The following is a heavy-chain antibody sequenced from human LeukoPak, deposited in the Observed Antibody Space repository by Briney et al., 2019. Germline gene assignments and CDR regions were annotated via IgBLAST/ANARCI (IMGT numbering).Heavy chain of an antibody. D-gene: IGHD3-3*01. CDR2: ISSSSSYI. CDR3: ARAYYDFWSGYPLDV. Sequence: GGSLRLSCAASGFTFSSYSMNWVRQAPGKGLEWVSSISSSSSYIYYADSVKGRFTISRDSAKNSLYLQMNSLRAEDTAVYYCARAYYDFWSGYPLDVWGKGTTVTVSS. CDR1: GFTFSSYS. J-gene: IGHJ6*04. V-gene: IGHV3-21*01.